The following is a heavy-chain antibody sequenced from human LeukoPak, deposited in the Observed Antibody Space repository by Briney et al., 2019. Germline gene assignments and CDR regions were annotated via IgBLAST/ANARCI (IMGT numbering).Heavy chain of an antibody. CDR2: INPSGGST. J-gene: IGHJ4*02. CDR1: GYTFTSYY. V-gene: IGHV1-46*01. Sequence: ASVEVSCKASGYTFTSYYMHWVRQAPGQGLEWMGIINPSGGSTSYAQKFQGRVTMTRDTSTSTVYMELSSLRSEDTAVYYCARESYCSGGSCSNRGLYFDYWGQGTLVTVSS. CDR3: ARESYCSGGSCSNRGLYFDY. D-gene: IGHD2-15*01.